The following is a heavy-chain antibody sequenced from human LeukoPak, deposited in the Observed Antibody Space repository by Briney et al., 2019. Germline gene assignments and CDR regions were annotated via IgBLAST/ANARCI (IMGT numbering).Heavy chain of an antibody. Sequence: WASVKVSCKASGYTLTDYYMHWVRQAPGQGLEWMGRINPNSGGTNYAQKFQGRVTMTRDTSISTVYMELGRLRSDDTAVYYCARVGYYESSGYYEYWGQGTLVTVSS. J-gene: IGHJ4*02. CDR2: INPNSGGT. CDR3: ARVGYYESSGYYEY. D-gene: IGHD3-22*01. V-gene: IGHV1-2*06. CDR1: GYTLTDYY.